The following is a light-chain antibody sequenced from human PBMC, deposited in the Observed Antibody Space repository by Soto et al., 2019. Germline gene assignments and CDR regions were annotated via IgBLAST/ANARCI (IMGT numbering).Light chain of an antibody. CDR3: QQYYSFPCT. J-gene: IGKJ1*01. CDR2: AAS. CDR1: QGISIY. Sequence: DVQMTQSPSSLSASVGDRVTITCRASQGISIYLAWYQQKSGKVPKLLIYAASTLQSGVPSRFSGGGSGTDFTLTISCLQSEDFATYYCQQYYSFPCTFGQGTKVDIK. V-gene: IGKV1-27*01.